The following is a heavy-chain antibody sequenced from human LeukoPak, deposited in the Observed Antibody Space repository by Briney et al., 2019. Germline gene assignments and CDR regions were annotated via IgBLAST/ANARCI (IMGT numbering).Heavy chain of an antibody. D-gene: IGHD2-15*01. CDR3: ARVGDLVVVAANIYYFDY. Sequence: KPGGSLRLSCAASGFTFSSYSMNWVRQAPGKGLEWVSSISSSSSYIYYADSVKGRFTTSRDNAKNSLYLQMNSLRAEDTAVYYCARVGDLVVVAANIYYFDYWGQGTLVTVSS. CDR1: GFTFSSYS. V-gene: IGHV3-21*01. J-gene: IGHJ4*02. CDR2: ISSSSSYI.